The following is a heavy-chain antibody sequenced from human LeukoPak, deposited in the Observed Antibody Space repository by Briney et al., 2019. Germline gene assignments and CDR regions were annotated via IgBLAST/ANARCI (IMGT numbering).Heavy chain of an antibody. V-gene: IGHV1-69*04. CDR2: IIPILGIA. D-gene: IGHD2-2*02. CDR3: ARGGYCSSTSCYSPFDYYYYGVDV. CDR1: GGTFSSYA. J-gene: IGHJ6*02. Sequence: SVKVSCKASGGTFSSYAISWVRQAPGQGLEWMGRIIPILGIANYAQKFQGRVTITADKSTSTAYMELSSLRSEDTAVYYCARGGYCSSTSCYSPFDYYYYGVDVWGQGTTVTVSS.